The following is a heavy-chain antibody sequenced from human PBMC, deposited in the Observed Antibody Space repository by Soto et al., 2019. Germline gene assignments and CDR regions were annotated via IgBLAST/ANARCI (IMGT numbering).Heavy chain of an antibody. CDR3: VKQLLSLIVVADAFDI. D-gene: IGHD3-22*01. J-gene: IGHJ3*02. Sequence: EVQLLESGGTVVQPGGSLRLSCAASGFTCSTYGVSWVRQAPGKGLEWVSSISGSAYNTFYADSIKGRFTISRDNSNNTVHLLMNNLRVDDTALYYCVKQLLSLIVVADAFDIWGQGTMVTGSS. V-gene: IGHV3-23*01. CDR1: GFTCSTYG. CDR2: ISGSAYNT.